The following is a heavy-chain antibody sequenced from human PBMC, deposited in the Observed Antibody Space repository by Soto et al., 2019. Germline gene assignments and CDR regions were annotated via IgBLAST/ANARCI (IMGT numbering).Heavy chain of an antibody. Sequence: QVQLVQSGAEVKKPGSSVKVSCKASGGTFSSYAISWVLQAPGQGLEWMGGIIPSFGTANYAQKFQGRVTITADKSTSTAYRELSSVRSEDTAVYYCATGRYQLLSHYYSYGMDVWGQGTTVTVSS. CDR1: GGTFSSYA. V-gene: IGHV1-69*06. D-gene: IGHD2-2*01. J-gene: IGHJ6*02. CDR3: ATGRYQLLSHYYSYGMDV. CDR2: IIPSFGTA.